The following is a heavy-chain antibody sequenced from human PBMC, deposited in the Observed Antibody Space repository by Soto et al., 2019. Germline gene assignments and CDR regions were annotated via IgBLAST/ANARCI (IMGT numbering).Heavy chain of an antibody. D-gene: IGHD3-3*01. Sequence: ASVKVSCKASGYNFTSYYMHWVRQVPGQGLEWMGIIDPSGGSTSYAQKFQGRDSMTRDTSTSTVYMDLSSLRSEDTAVYYCARDLTGGPTYYDFWSGYSPVDYWGLGTLVTVSS. CDR1: GYNFTSYY. CDR2: IDPSGGST. J-gene: IGHJ4*02. V-gene: IGHV1-46*03. CDR3: ARDLTGGPTYYDFWSGYSPVDY.